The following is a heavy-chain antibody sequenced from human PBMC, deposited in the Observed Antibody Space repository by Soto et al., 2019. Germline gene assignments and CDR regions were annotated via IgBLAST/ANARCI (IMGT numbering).Heavy chain of an antibody. D-gene: IGHD3-10*01. CDR3: AVGSSAFGEEAFEI. J-gene: IGHJ3*02. Sequence: QVQLVQSGAEVNKPGASVKVSCKASGYPFTNHGISWVRQAPGQRLEWMGWISTYNRHLEYSEMFQGRLTLTTDTPTSTAYMEMWSLRSYDTAVYYFAVGSSAFGEEAFEIWGQRTMVTVSS. CDR2: ISTYNRHL. CDR1: GYPFTNHG. V-gene: IGHV1-18*04.